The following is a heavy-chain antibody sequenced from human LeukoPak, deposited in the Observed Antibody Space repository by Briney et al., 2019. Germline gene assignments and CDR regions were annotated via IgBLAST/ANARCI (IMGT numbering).Heavy chain of an antibody. CDR1: GYTFTSYD. Sequence: ASVKVSCKASGYTFTSYDINWVRQATGQGLEWLGWMNPNSGNTGYAQKFQGRVTMTRNTSISTAYMELSSLRSEDTAVYYCARITYCSGGSCAGYNWFDPWGQGTLVTVSS. D-gene: IGHD2-15*01. CDR2: MNPNSGNT. V-gene: IGHV1-8*01. J-gene: IGHJ5*02. CDR3: ARITYCSGGSCAGYNWFDP.